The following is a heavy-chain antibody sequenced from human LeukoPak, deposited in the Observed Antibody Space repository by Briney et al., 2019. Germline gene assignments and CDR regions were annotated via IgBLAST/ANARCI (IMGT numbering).Heavy chain of an antibody. CDR3: ARVLAQQQGY. Sequence: GGSLRLSCAASGFPFRGYEVNWVRQAPGRGLEWVSYISASGSRTSYADSVKGRFTVSRDNAKNSLYLQMNSLRAEDTAVYYCARVLAQQQGYWGQGTLVTVSS. V-gene: IGHV3-48*03. J-gene: IGHJ4*02. CDR2: ISASGSRT. D-gene: IGHD6-13*01. CDR1: GFPFRGYE.